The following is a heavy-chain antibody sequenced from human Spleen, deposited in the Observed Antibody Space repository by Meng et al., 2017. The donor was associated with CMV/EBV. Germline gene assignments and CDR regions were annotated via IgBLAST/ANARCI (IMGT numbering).Heavy chain of an antibody. CDR1: SVRRGAPY. D-gene: IGHD3-10*01. V-gene: IGHV4-31*02. Sequence: SVRRGAPYCCCIRQHPGKGLEWIGYIFYSGSTYYNPSLRGRVTISLDTSKNHFSLKLSSVTAADTAVCYCARVLHYYGSGRGFGMDVWGQGTTVTVSS. CDR3: ARVLHYYGSGRGFGMDV. J-gene: IGHJ6*02. CDR2: IFYSGST.